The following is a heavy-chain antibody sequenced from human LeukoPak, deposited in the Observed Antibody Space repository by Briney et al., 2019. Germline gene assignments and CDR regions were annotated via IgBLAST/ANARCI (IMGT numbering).Heavy chain of an antibody. CDR1: GFTVSSSY. Sequence: GGSLRLSCAASGFTVSSSYMSWVRQAPGKGLECVSVIYSDGSTYYADSVKGRFTISRDTSKNTLYLQMNSLRAEDTAVYYCARDEKGVWFDPWGQGTLVTVSS. CDR2: IYSDGST. CDR3: ARDEKGVWFDP. J-gene: IGHJ5*02. V-gene: IGHV3-66*01.